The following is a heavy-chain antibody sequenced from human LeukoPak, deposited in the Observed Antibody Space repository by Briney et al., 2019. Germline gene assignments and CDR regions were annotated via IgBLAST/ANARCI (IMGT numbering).Heavy chain of an antibody. CDR2: IRYDGSNK. V-gene: IGHV3-30*02. Sequence: PGGSLRLSCAASGFTFSSYGMHWVRQAPGKGLEWVAFIRYDGSNKYYADSVKGRFTISRDNSKNTLYLQMNSLRAEDTAVYYCAKGDPYDFWSGPSGPFDYWGQGTLVTVSS. J-gene: IGHJ4*02. CDR3: AKGDPYDFWSGPSGPFDY. D-gene: IGHD3-3*01. CDR1: GFTFSSYG.